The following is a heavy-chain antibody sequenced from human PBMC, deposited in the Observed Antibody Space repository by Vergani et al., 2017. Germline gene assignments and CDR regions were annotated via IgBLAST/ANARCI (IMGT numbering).Heavy chain of an antibody. V-gene: IGHV4-39*01. J-gene: IGHJ2*01. Sequence: QMQLQESGPGLVKASETLFLTCTVSGDSSISRSYYWGWIRQPPGKVLEWIGSIYNSGNGDSSSSLKSRVTISADTSKNQFSLRLTSVTAADTAVYYCASGKYYSDSTSHFRGRYFDVWGRGTLVTVPS. CDR2: IYNSGNG. CDR1: GDSSISRSYY. D-gene: IGHD3-16*01. CDR3: ASGKYYSDSTSHFRGRYFDV.